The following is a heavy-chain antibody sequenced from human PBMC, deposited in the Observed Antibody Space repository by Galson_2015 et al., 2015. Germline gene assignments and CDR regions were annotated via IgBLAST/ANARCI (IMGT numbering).Heavy chain of an antibody. Sequence: SLRLSCAASGFTFSNYDMNWVRQPAGKGLEWVSTIGTAGDTYYPGYVKSRFTISREDAKNSFFLQMNVLRAGDTAVYYCAKSFSSGWPYYYYGMDVWGKGTTVTVSS. CDR2: IGTAGDT. V-gene: IGHV3-13*01. J-gene: IGHJ6*04. CDR1: GFTFSNYD. CDR3: AKSFSSGWPYYYYGMDV. D-gene: IGHD6-19*01.